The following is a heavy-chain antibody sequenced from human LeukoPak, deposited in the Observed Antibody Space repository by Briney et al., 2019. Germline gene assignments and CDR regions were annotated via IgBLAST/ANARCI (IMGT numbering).Heavy chain of an antibody. CDR2: INPSGGST. Sequence: ASVKVSCKASGYTFTSYYMHWVRQAPGQGLEWMGIINPSGGSTSYAQKFQGRVTMTRDTSTSTVYMELSSLRPEDTAVYYCARSWDYDFWSIRAPFDPWGQGTLVTVSS. V-gene: IGHV1-46*01. D-gene: IGHD3-3*01. J-gene: IGHJ5*02. CDR3: ARSWDYDFWSIRAPFDP. CDR1: GYTFTSYY.